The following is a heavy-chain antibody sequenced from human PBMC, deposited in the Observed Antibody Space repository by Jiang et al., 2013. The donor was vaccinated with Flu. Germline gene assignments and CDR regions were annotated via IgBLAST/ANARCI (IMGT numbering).Heavy chain of an antibody. J-gene: IGHJ6*02. V-gene: IGHV3-23*04. Sequence: VQLVESGGGLVQPGGSLRLSCAASGFTFSGYAMSWVRQAPGKGLEWVSAISGSGVSTYYADSVKGRFTISRDNSKNTLYLQMNSLRAEDTAVYYCAKGQTVAGEFGSGREGMDVWGQGTTVTVSS. CDR1: GFTFSGYA. CDR3: AKGQTVAGEFGSGREGMDV. CDR2: ISGSGVST. D-gene: IGHD3-10*01.